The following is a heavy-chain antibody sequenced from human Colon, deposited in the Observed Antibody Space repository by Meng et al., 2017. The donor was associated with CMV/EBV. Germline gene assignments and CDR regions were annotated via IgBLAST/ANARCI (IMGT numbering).Heavy chain of an antibody. J-gene: IGHJ6*02. Sequence: ASVTVSCKASGYTGYYIHWVRQAPGQGLEWMGWFNRDSDSTRYAQKFQGRVTMTGDTSINTVYMELNSLRSDDTAVYYCARAVADTYGMDVWGQGTTVTVSS. CDR1: GYTGYY. CDR2: FNRDSDST. CDR3: ARAVADTYGMDV. V-gene: IGHV1-2*02. D-gene: IGHD6-19*01.